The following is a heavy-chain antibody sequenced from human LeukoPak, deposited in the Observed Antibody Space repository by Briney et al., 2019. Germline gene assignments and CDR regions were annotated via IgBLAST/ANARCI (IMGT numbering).Heavy chain of an antibody. D-gene: IGHD6-19*01. CDR1: GGSISSSSYY. V-gene: IGHV4-39*07. CDR3: ARPYSSGYRGAFDI. Sequence: SETLSLTCTVSGGSISSSSYYWGWIRQPPGKGLEWIGSIYYSGSTYYNPSLKSRVTISVDTSKNQLSLKLSSVTAADTAVYYCARPYSSGYRGAFDIWGQGTMVTVSS. J-gene: IGHJ3*02. CDR2: IYYSGST.